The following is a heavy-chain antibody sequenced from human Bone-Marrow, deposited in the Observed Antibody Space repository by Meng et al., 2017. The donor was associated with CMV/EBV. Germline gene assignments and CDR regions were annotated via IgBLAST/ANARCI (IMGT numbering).Heavy chain of an antibody. CDR3: VRSSGWSLFDY. J-gene: IGHJ4*02. Sequence: VQPVQSGAERKKPGASVKVSCTTSGFTFSDYYIHWVRQAPGQGLEWMGWVNSNNDATNYARKFQGRVSMTRDTSISTAHMELSRLMSDDTAVYYCVRSSGWSLFDYWGQGTLVTVSS. CDR2: VNSNNDAT. V-gene: IGHV1-2*02. CDR1: GFTFSDYY. D-gene: IGHD6-19*01.